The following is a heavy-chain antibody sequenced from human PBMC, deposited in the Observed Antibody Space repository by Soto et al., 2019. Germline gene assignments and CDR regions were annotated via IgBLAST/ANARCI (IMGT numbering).Heavy chain of an antibody. D-gene: IGHD3-3*01. CDR2: INPATGAA. CDR1: GYPVTAYY. CDR3: ARGGGVGVAGSAAFDM. Sequence: QLHLVQSGAVVKKPGSSVTVSCSASGYPVTAYYRHWVRQAPGRGLEWMGGINPATGAAKYTQTFHGRVTMTRDTSTSTVFMELSGLTSEDTAVFYCARGGGVGVAGSAAFDMWGQGTVVTVSS. J-gene: IGHJ3*02. V-gene: IGHV1-2*02.